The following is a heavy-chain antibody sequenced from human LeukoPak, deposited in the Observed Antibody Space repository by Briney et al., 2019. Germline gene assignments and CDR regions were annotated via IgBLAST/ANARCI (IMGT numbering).Heavy chain of an antibody. CDR1: GYTFTSYA. D-gene: IGHD3-3*01. V-gene: IGHV1-3*01. J-gene: IGHJ3*02. CDR2: INAGNGNT. Sequence: GASVKVSCKASGYTFTSYAMHWVRQAPGQRLEWMGWINAGNGNTKYSQKFQGRVTMTRDTSTSTVYMELSSLRSEDTAVYYCARDLGIDFWSGIPDAFDIWGQGTMVTVSS. CDR3: ARDLGIDFWSGIPDAFDI.